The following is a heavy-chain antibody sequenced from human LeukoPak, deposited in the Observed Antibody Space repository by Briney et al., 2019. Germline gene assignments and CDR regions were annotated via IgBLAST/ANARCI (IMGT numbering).Heavy chain of an antibody. V-gene: IGHV4-39*01. CDR2: IFYSGTA. CDR3: ARHATVTSFTFAY. D-gene: IGHD4-17*01. CDR1: GGSISSSTYY. J-gene: IGHJ4*02. Sequence: PSETLSLTCTVSGGSISSSTYYWGWIRQPPGKQLEWIGSIFYSGTAYYNPSFKSRVSISVDTSKSQFSLDLSSVTAADTALYYCARHATVTSFTFAYWGQGIPATVSS.